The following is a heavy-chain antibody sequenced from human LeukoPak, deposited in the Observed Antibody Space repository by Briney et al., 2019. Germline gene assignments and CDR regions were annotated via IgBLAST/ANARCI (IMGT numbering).Heavy chain of an antibody. V-gene: IGHV3-23*01. CDR3: AKGGGRYYASGSSFDS. J-gene: IGHJ4*02. CDR2: ISGSGGST. CDR1: GFTFSSYA. Sequence: GGSLRLSCAASGFTFSSYAMSWVRQAPGKGLEWVSAISGSGGSTYYADSVKGRFTNSRDNFKNTMYLEMNGLRVEDTAVYYCAKGGGRYYASGSSFDSWGQGTLVTVSS. D-gene: IGHD3-10*01.